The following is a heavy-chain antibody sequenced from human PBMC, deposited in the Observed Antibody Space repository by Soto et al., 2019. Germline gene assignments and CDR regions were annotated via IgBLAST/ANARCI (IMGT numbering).Heavy chain of an antibody. V-gene: IGHV3-15*01. J-gene: IGHJ4*02. CDR1: GFTFNNAW. CDR2: IKSKTDCGTT. Sequence: GSLRRACIASGFTFNNAWMNWVRQAPGKGLEWVGLIKSKTDCGTTDYAALVKGRFTISRDDSKTTLYLQMNGLKTEDTAVYYCTTAENYYDSSSFDYWGQGTLVTVYS. D-gene: IGHD3-22*01. CDR3: TTAENYYDSSSFDY.